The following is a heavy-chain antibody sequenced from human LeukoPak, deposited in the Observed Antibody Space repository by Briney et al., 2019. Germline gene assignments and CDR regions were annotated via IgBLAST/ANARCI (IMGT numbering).Heavy chain of an antibody. Sequence: PGGSLRLSCAASGFTFSSYGMHWVRQAPGKGLEWVAFIRYDGSNKYYADSVKGRFTISRDNSKNSLYLQMNSLRAEDTAVYYCARRAGTFYYFDYWGQGTLVTVSS. CDR3: ARRAGTFYYFDY. D-gene: IGHD6-19*01. J-gene: IGHJ4*02. V-gene: IGHV3-30*02. CDR2: IRYDGSNK. CDR1: GFTFSSYG.